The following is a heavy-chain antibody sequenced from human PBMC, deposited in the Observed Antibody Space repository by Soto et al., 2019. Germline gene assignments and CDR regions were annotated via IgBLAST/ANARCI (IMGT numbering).Heavy chain of an antibody. D-gene: IGHD6-19*01. J-gene: IGHJ3*02. Sequence: GASVKVSCKASGYTFTSYDTNWVRQAAGQGLEWMGWMNPNSGNTGYAQKLQGRVTMTTDTSTSTAYMELRSLRSDDTAVYYCARGLAVAGLDAFDIWGQGTMVTVSS. CDR3: ARGLAVAGLDAFDI. CDR2: MNPNSGNT. V-gene: IGHV1-8*01. CDR1: GYTFTSYD.